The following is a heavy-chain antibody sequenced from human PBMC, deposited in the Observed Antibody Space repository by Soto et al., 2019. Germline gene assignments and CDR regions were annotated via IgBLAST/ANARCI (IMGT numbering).Heavy chain of an antibody. CDR2: ISGSGGST. V-gene: IGHV3-23*01. D-gene: IGHD1-7*01. CDR1: GFTFSSYA. CDR3: AKDKELRPKTSYDY. J-gene: IGHJ4*02. Sequence: PGGSLRLSCAASGFTFSSYAMSWVRQAPGKGLEWVSAISGSGGSTYYADSVKGRFTISRDNSKNTLYLRMNSLRAEDTAAYYCAKDKELRPKTSYDYWGQGTLVTVSS.